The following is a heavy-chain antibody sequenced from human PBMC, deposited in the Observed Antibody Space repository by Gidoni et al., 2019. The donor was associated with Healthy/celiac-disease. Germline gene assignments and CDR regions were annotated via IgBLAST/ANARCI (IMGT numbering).Heavy chain of an antibody. D-gene: IGHD3-3*01. CDR3: ARSHPRDFWSGYYEGYGWFDP. Sequence: QVQLVQSGAEVKKPGASVQGSCQASGYTVTSYNMHWVRQAPGQGLEWMGIINPSGGSTSYAQKFQGRVTMTRDTSTSTVYMELSSLRSEDTAVYYCARSHPRDFWSGYYEGYGWFDPWGQGTLVTVSS. CDR1: GYTVTSYN. J-gene: IGHJ5*02. V-gene: IGHV1-46*03. CDR2: INPSGGST.